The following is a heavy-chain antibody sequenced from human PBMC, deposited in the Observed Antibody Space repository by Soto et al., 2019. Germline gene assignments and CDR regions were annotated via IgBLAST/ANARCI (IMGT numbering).Heavy chain of an antibody. J-gene: IGHJ4*02. CDR1: GYTFTNYA. CDR3: ARDSQYSTSWQRFDS. D-gene: IGHD6-13*01. Sequence: QVQLVQSGGELKKPGASVKVSCKAYGYTFTNYAISWVRQAPGRGLEWMGWVNTYNGNPNYAQIFQGRVTMTTDTSTGTAYMELRSLKSDDSAIYYCARDSQYSTSWQRFDSWGQGTLVTVSS. V-gene: IGHV1-18*01. CDR2: VNTYNGNP.